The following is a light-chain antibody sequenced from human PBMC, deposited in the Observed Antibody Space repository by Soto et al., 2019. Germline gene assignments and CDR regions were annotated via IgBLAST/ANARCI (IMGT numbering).Light chain of an antibody. J-gene: IGLJ1*01. CDR2: EVS. CDR3: SANAGSRSEA. V-gene: IGLV2-14*01. CDR1: SSDVGGYDY. Sequence: QSALTQPASVSGSPGQSIPMSCTGTSSDVGGYDYVSWYKQHPGEVPKLIIFEVSSRPAWISDRFSASKSGNTTSLTISGLEAEEEANYYCSANAGSRSEALGTGTKLNVL.